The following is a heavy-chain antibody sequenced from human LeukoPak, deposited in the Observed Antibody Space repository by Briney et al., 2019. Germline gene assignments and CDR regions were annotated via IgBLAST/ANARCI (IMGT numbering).Heavy chain of an antibody. Sequence: PGGSLRLSCAASGFTFSSYSVNWVRQAPGKGLEWVSSISSSSSYIYYADSVKGRFTISRDNAKNSLYLQMSSLRAEDTAVYYCARDWAAAGMIYYYYYMDVWGKGTTVTVSS. CDR2: ISSSSSYI. J-gene: IGHJ6*03. CDR1: GFTFSSYS. CDR3: ARDWAAAGMIYYYYYMDV. D-gene: IGHD6-13*01. V-gene: IGHV3-21*01.